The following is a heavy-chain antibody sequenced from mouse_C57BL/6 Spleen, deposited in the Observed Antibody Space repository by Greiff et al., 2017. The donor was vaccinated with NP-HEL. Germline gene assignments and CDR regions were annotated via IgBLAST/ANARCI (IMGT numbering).Heavy chain of an antibody. Sequence: EVKLVESGGGLVKPGGSLQLSCAASGFTFSSYAMSWVRQTPEKRLEWVATISAGGSYTYYPDNVKGRFTISRDNAKNNLYLQMSHLKSEDTAMYYCARPRYWGQGTLVTVSA. J-gene: IGHJ3*01. CDR2: ISAGGSYT. CDR1: GFTFSSYA. CDR3: ARPRY. V-gene: IGHV5-4*03.